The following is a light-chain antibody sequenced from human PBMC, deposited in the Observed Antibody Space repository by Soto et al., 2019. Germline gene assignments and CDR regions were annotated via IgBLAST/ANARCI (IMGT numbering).Light chain of an antibody. V-gene: IGLV2-23*01. CDR3: CSYVYSNSWV. J-gene: IGLJ3*02. CDR1: SNEALNYDV. Sequence: QSALTQPASVSGSPGQSITISCTGSSNEALNYDVVSWYQHHPGQVPKLIIYEGNKRPSGVSSRFSASRSGNMASLTISGXQXXXXAXXYCCSYVYSNSWVFGGGTKITVL. CDR2: EGN.